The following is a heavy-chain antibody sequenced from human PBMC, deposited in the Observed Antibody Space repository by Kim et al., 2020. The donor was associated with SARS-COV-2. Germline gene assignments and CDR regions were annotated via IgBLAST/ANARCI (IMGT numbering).Heavy chain of an antibody. CDR3: ARGFNYYDRRLDAFDI. CDR2: ISYDGSNK. D-gene: IGHD3-22*01. CDR1: GFTFSSYG. J-gene: IGHJ3*02. Sequence: GGSLRLSCAASGFTFSSYGMRWVRQAPGKGLEWVAVISYDGSNKYYADSVKGRFTISRDNSKNTLYLQMNSLRAEDTAVYYCARGFNYYDRRLDAFDIWGQGTMVTVSS. V-gene: IGHV3-30*03.